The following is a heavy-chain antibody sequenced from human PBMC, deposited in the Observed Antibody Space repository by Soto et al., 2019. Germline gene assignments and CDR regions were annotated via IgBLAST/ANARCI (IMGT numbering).Heavy chain of an antibody. D-gene: IGHD6-19*01. CDR1: GYSVTSSDYY. J-gene: IGHJ4*02. CDR3: ARLRKLIAVASIDC. CDR2: MFYSGLT. Sequence: ETLSLTCSVSGYSVTSSDYYWAWIRQPPGKGLEWIGSMFYSGLTYYNPSLKSRVTISVDTSKNQFSLKLYSVTAADTAVYYCARLRKLIAVASIDCWGQGTLVTVSS. V-gene: IGHV4-39*01.